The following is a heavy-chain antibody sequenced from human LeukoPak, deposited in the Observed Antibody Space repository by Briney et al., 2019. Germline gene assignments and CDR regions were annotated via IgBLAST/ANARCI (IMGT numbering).Heavy chain of an antibody. CDR2: IIPILGIA. V-gene: IGHV1-69*04. D-gene: IGHD6-13*01. J-gene: IGHJ4*02. Sequence: SVKVSCKASGGTFSSYAISWVRQAPGQGLEWMGRIIPILGIANYAQKFQGRVTITADKSTSTAYMARSSLRSEDTAVYYCARSPGIAAAGYFDYWGQGTLVTVSS. CDR3: ARSPGIAAAGYFDY. CDR1: GGTFSSYA.